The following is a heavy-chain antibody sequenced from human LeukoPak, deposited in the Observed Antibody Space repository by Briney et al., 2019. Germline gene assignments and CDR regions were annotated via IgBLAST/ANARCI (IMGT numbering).Heavy chain of an antibody. V-gene: IGHV3-23*01. CDR1: GFTFSSYG. CDR3: AKDKYGDYDDAFDI. Sequence: PGGSLRLSCAASGFTFSSYGMSWVRQAPGKGLEWVSSLSGSGGSTYYADSVKGRFTISRDNSKNSLFLHMNSLRAQDTAVYYCAKDKYGDYDDAFDIWGQGTMVTVSS. J-gene: IGHJ3*02. D-gene: IGHD4-17*01. CDR2: LSGSGGST.